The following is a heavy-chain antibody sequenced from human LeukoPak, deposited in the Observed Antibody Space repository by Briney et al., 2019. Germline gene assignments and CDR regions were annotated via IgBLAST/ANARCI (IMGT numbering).Heavy chain of an antibody. CDR2: ICDSGST. CDR1: GGSITDYY. Sequence: SETLSLTCAVSGGSITDYYWTWIRQPPGKGLEWIGNICDSGSTNYNPSLKSRVTISLDTSKNQFSLKLSSVTAADTAVYYCARGWKGIQLWLGPGDYWGQGTLVTVSS. D-gene: IGHD5-18*01. CDR3: ARGWKGIQLWLGPGDY. V-gene: IGHV4-59*12. J-gene: IGHJ4*02.